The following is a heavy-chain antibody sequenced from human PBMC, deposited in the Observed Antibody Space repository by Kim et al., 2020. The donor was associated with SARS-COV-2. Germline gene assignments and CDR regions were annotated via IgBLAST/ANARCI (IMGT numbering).Heavy chain of an antibody. J-gene: IGHJ3*02. V-gene: IGHV4-61*02. CDR3: AREILEYYGSGISLAFDI. Sequence: SETLSLTCTVSGGSISSGSYYWSWIRQPAGKGLEWIGRIYTSGSTNYNPSLKSRVTISVDTSKNQFSLKLSSVTAADTAVYYCAREILEYYGSGISLAFDIWGQGTMVTVSS. D-gene: IGHD3-10*01. CDR1: GGSISSGSYY. CDR2: IYTSGST.